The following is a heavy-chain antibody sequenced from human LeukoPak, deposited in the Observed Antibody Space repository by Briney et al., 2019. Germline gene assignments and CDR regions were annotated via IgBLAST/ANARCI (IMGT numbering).Heavy chain of an antibody. CDR2: ISSSSSYI. CDR3: ARDRWHLRGDYHFDY. V-gene: IGHV3-21*01. D-gene: IGHD4-17*01. J-gene: IGHJ4*02. Sequence: NPGGSLRLSCAASGFTFSSYSMNWVRQAPGKGLEWVSSISSSSSYIYYADSVKGRFTISRDNAKNSLYLQMNSLRAEDTAVYYCARDRWHLRGDYHFDYWGQGTLVTVSS. CDR1: GFTFSSYS.